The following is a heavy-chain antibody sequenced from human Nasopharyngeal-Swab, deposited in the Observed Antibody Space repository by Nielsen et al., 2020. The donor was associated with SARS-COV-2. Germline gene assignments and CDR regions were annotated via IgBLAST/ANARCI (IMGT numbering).Heavy chain of an antibody. J-gene: IGHJ6*02. CDR2: IWYDGSNK. CDR3: ARVSTSNYYYYYGMDV. V-gene: IGHV3-33*01. Sequence: VRQAPGKGLEWVAVIWYDGSNKYYADSVKGRLTISRDNSKNTLYLQMNSLRAEDTAVYYCARVSTSNYYYYYGMDVWGQGTTVTVSS. D-gene: IGHD4-11*01.